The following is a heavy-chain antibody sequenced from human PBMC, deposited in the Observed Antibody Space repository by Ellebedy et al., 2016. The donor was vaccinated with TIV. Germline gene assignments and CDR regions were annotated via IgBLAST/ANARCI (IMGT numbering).Heavy chain of an antibody. V-gene: IGHV1-69*13. CDR2: IIPIFGTA. D-gene: IGHD2-21*01. Sequence: ASVKVSCXASGGTFSSYAISWVRQAPGQGLEWMGGIIPIFGTANYAQKFQGRVTITADESTSTAYVDLSSLRSEDTAVYYCASTWSGLWGYYYGMDVWGQGTPVTVSS. CDR3: ASTWSGLWGYYYGMDV. CDR1: GGTFSSYA. J-gene: IGHJ6*02.